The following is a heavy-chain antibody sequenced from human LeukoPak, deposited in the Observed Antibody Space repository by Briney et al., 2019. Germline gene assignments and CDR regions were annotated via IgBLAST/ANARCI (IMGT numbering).Heavy chain of an antibody. J-gene: IGHJ5*02. V-gene: IGHV4-34*01. CDR3: ARGSAHYDFWSGYYTRTNWFDP. CDR1: GGSVTDYY. D-gene: IGHD3-3*01. Sequence: SETLSLTCTVSGGSVTDYYWSWIRQPPGKGLEWIGEINHSGSTNYNPSLKSRVTISVDTSKNQFSLKLSSVTAADTAVYYCARGSAHYDFWSGYYTRTNWFDPWGQGTLVTVSS. CDR2: INHSGST.